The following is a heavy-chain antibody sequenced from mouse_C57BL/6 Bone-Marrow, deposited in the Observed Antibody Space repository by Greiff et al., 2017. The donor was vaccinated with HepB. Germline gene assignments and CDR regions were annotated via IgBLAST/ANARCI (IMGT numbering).Heavy chain of an antibody. CDR2: ISSGGSYT. V-gene: IGHV5-6*02. D-gene: IGHD2-12*01. J-gene: IGHJ2*01. Sequence: EVKLLESGGDLVKPGGSLKLSCAASGYTFSSYGMSWVRQTPDKRLEWVATISSGGSYTDYPDSVKGRFTITEDNAKNTLYLQMSSLKSEDTALYYCARRVLLYFDYWGRGTTLTVSS. CDR3: ARRVLLYFDY. CDR1: GYTFSSYG.